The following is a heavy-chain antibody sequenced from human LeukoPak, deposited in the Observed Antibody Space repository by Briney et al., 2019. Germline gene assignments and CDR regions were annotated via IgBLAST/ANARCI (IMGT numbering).Heavy chain of an antibody. V-gene: IGHV3-9*01. J-gene: IGHJ4*02. D-gene: IGHD4-17*01. Sequence: GGSLRLSCAASGFTFYDYAMHWVRQAPGKGLEWVSGISWNSGSIGYADSVKGRFTISRDNAKNSLYLQMNSLRAEDTALYYCAKGHDYGDIGPGFDYWGQGPLVTVSS. CDR3: AKGHDYGDIGPGFDY. CDR1: GFTFYDYA. CDR2: ISWNSGSI.